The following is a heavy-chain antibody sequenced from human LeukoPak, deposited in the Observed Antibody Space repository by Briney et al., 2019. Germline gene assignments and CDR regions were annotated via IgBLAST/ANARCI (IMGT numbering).Heavy chain of an antibody. CDR1: GFTFSSYS. CDR3: AILRITMVRGEKGMDV. V-gene: IGHV3-21*01. Sequence: GGSLRLSCAASGFTFSSYSMNWVRQAPGKGLEWVSSISSSSYIYYADSLKGRFTISRDNAKNSLYLQMNSLRAEDTAVYYCAILRITMVRGEKGMDVGAKGTTVTVSP. J-gene: IGHJ6*04. CDR2: ISSSSYI. D-gene: IGHD3-10*01.